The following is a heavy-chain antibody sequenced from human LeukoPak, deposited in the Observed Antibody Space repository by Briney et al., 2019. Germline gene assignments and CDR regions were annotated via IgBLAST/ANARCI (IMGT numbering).Heavy chain of an antibody. CDR3: ARLPRITMVRGAPYYFDY. D-gene: IGHD3-10*01. CDR1: GGSISSSSYY. CDR2: IYYSGST. J-gene: IGHJ4*02. V-gene: IGHV4-39*01. Sequence: PSETLSLTCTVSGGSISSSSYYWGWIRQPPGKGLEWIGSIYYSGSTYYNPSLKSRVTISVDTSKNQFSLKLSSVTAADTAVYYCARLPRITMVRGAPYYFDYWGQGTLATVSS.